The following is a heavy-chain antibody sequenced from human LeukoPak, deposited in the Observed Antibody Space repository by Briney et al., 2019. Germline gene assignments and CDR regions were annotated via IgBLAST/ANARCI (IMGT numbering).Heavy chain of an antibody. V-gene: IGHV4-39*07. D-gene: IGHD6-13*01. CDR2: IYYSGST. CDR3: ARDRCSPHYSSSCGDFDY. CDR1: GGSINSSSYY. J-gene: IGHJ4*02. Sequence: SETLSLTCTVSGGSINSSSYYWGWIRQPPGKGLEWIGNIYYSGSTYYNPSLKSRVTISVDKSKNQFSLKLSSVTAADTAVYYCARDRCSPHYSSSCGDFDYWGQGTLVTVSS.